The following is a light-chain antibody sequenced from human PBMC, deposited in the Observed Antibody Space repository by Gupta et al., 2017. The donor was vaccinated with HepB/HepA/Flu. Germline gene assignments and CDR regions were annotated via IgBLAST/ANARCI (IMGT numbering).Light chain of an antibody. CDR2: DVS. J-gene: IGLJ2*01. CDR3: SSFTFTTTLVI. Sequence: QSALTQPVSVSGSPGQSITISCTGTSSDFGGYNYVSWYQQHPGKAPKLLIYDVSNRLSGVSNRFSGSKSGNTASLTISGLQAEDEADYYCSSFTFTTTLVIFGGGTKLTVL. V-gene: IGLV2-14*03. CDR1: SSDFGGYNY.